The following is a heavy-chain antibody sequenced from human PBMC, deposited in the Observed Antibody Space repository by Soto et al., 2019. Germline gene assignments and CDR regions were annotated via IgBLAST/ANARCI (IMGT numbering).Heavy chain of an antibody. V-gene: IGHV1-18*01. J-gene: IGHJ6*02. D-gene: IGHD2-15*01. CDR2: IIPIFGNT. Sequence: ASVKVSCKASGGTFSSYAISWVRQAPGQGLELMGGIIPIFGNTNYAQKLQGRVTMTTDTSTSTAYMELRSLRSDDTAVYYCAREGSCYSSGCYYYGMDVWGQGTTVTVYS. CDR1: GGTFSSYA. CDR3: AREGSCYSSGCYYYGMDV.